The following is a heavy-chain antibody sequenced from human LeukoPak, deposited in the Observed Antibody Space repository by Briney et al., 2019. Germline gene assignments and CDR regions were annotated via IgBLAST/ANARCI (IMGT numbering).Heavy chain of an antibody. D-gene: IGHD3-22*01. Sequence: ASVKVSCKASGYTFNTYGISWVRQAPGQGLEWMGWISAYNGNTNYAQKLQGRVTMTTDTSTSTAYMELRSLRSDDTAVYYCARDPSYYYDSSGYEDAEYFQHWGQGTLVTVSS. V-gene: IGHV1-18*01. CDR2: ISAYNGNT. J-gene: IGHJ1*01. CDR3: ARDPSYYYDSSGYEDAEYFQH. CDR1: GYTFNTYG.